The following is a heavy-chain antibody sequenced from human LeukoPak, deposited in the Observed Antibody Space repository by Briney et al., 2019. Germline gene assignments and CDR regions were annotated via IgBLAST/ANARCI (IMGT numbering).Heavy chain of an antibody. CDR3: AKDATGYCSSTSCPLRRGYYYGMDV. V-gene: IGHV3-30*18. CDR1: GFTFSSYG. CDR2: ISYDGSNK. J-gene: IGHJ6*02. D-gene: IGHD2-2*01. Sequence: PGRSLRLSCAASGFTFSSYGMHWVRQAPGKGLEWVAVISYDGSNKYYADSVKGRFTISRDNSKNTLYLQINSLRAEDTAVYYCAKDATGYCSSTSCPLRRGYYYGMDVWGQGTTVTVSS.